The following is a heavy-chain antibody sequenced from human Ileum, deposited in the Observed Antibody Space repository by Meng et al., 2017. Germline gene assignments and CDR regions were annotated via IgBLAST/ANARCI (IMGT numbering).Heavy chain of an antibody. J-gene: IGHJ4*02. V-gene: IGHV7-4-1*02. Sequence: QVQLVQSGSELKKPGASVKVSCKASRYTFTNYAINWVRQAPGQGLEWMGWINTNTGNPTYAQGFTGRFVFSLDTSVNTAHLQISTLTAEDTAVYYCATSGGGFDYWGQGALVTVSS. CDR3: ATSGGGFDY. CDR1: RYTFTNYA. D-gene: IGHD1-26*01. CDR2: INTNTGNP.